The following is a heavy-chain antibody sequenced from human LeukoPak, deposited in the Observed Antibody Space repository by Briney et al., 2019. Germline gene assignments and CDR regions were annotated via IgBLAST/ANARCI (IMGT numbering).Heavy chain of an antibody. V-gene: IGHV1-2*02. D-gene: IGHD4-17*01. Sequence: ASVKVSCKASGYTFTGYYMHWVRQAPGQGLEWMGWINPNSGGTNYAQKFQGRVTMTRDTSISTAYMELSRLRSDDTAVYYCARDGFGDYVYFDYWGQGTLVTVSS. CDR2: INPNSGGT. J-gene: IGHJ4*02. CDR1: GYTFTGYY. CDR3: ARDGFGDYVYFDY.